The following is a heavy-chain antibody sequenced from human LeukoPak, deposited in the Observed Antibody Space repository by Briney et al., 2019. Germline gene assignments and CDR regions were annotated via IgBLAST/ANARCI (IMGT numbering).Heavy chain of an antibody. CDR1: GGSISSSNW. CDR3: AGLVGRYSSGLYYYYFDY. V-gene: IGHV4-4*02. Sequence: SETLSLTCAVSGGSISSSNWWSWVRQPPGKGLEWIGEMYLSGTTHSNPSVKSRVTISIDKSKNQFFLNLSSVTAADTAVYYCAGLVGRYSSGLYYYYFDYWGQGTLVTVSS. CDR2: MYLSGTT. D-gene: IGHD3-22*01. J-gene: IGHJ4*02.